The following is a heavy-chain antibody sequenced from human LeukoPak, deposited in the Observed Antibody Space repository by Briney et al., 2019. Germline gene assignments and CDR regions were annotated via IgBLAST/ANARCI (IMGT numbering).Heavy chain of an antibody. V-gene: IGHV3-30*04. Sequence: GGSLRLSCAASGLTFSSYAMHWVRQAPGKGLEWVAVISHDGSNKYYADSVKGRFTISRDNSKNTLYLQMNSLRAEDTAVYYCAKLRPPQPYSSSWPDAFDIWGQGTMVTVSS. CDR3: AKLRPPQPYSSSWPDAFDI. CDR2: ISHDGSNK. J-gene: IGHJ3*02. D-gene: IGHD6-13*01. CDR1: GLTFSSYA.